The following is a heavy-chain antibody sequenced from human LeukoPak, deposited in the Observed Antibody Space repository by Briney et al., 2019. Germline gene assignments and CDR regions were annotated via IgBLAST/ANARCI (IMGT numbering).Heavy chain of an antibody. CDR2: INHSGST. J-gene: IGHJ4*02. CDR3: AGIAVAGTVGH. D-gene: IGHD6-19*01. Sequence: PSETLSLTCAVYGGSFSGYYWSWIRQPPGKGLEWIGEINHSGSTNYNPSLKSRVTISVDTSKNQFSLKLSSVTAADTAVYYCAGIAVAGTVGHWGQGTLVTVSS. V-gene: IGHV4-34*01. CDR1: GGSFSGYY.